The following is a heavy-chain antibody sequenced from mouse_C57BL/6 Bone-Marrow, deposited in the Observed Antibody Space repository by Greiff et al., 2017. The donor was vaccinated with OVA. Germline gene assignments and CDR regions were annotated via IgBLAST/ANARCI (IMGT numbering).Heavy chain of an antibody. Sequence: EVHLVESGPELVKPGASVKIPCKASGYTFTDYNMDWVKQSHGKSLEWIGDINPNNGGTIYNQKFKGKATLTVDKSSSTAYMELRSLTSEDTAVYYCARGRKHSTGYFDVWGTGTTVTVSS. J-gene: IGHJ1*03. V-gene: IGHV1-18*01. D-gene: IGHD3-2*01. CDR2: INPNNGGT. CDR1: GYTFTDYN. CDR3: ARGRKHSTGYFDV.